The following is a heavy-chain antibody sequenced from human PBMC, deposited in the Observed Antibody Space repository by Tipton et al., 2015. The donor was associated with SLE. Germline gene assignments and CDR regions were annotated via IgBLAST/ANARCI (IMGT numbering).Heavy chain of an antibody. J-gene: IGHJ4*02. CDR3: ARGDGITDDFDY. Sequence: TLSLTCTVSGGSISSYYWSWIRQPPGKGLEWIGYIYYSGSTNYNPSLKSRVTISVDTSKNQFSLKLSSVTAADTAVYYCARGDGITDDFDYWGQGTLVTVSS. V-gene: IGHV4-59*01. CDR1: GGSISSYY. D-gene: IGHD1-14*01. CDR2: IYYSGST.